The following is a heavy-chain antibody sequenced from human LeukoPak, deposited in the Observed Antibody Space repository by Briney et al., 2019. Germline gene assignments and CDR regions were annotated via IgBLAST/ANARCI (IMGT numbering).Heavy chain of an antibody. V-gene: IGHV3-23*01. CDR3: AKTPGALRFFDY. CDR1: GFTFSSYA. Sequence: GGSLRLSCAASGFTFSSYATSWARQAPGKGLEWVSAISGSGGSTYYADSVKGRFTISRDNSKNTLYLQMNSLRAEDTAVYYCAKTPGALRFFDYWGQGTLVTVSS. J-gene: IGHJ4*02. CDR2: ISGSGGST. D-gene: IGHD3-16*01.